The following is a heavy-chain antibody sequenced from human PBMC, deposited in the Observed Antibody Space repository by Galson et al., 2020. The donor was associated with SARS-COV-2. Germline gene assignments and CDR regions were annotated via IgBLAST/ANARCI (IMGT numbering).Heavy chain of an antibody. CDR3: ARVLTTNPHYYYYYGMDV. J-gene: IGHJ6*02. Sequence: GESLKISCAASGFTFSSYAMHWVRQAPGKGLEWVAVISYDRSNKYYADSVKGRFTISRDNSKNTLYLQMNSLRAEDTAVYYCARVLTTNPHYYYYYGMDVWGQGTTVTVSS. CDR1: GFTFSSYA. CDR2: ISYDRSNK. V-gene: IGHV3-30*04. D-gene: IGHD1-1*01.